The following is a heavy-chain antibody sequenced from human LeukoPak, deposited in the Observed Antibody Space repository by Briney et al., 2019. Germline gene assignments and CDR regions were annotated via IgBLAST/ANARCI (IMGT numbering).Heavy chain of an antibody. V-gene: IGHV3-21*01. CDR3: ARDSVAVAEIDY. CDR1: GFIFSNFS. D-gene: IGHD6-19*01. J-gene: IGHJ4*01. CDR2: ISSSGRYI. Sequence: GGSLRLPCAASGFIFSNFSLNWVRQAPGKGLEWVSSISSSGRYIYYADSVKGRFTISRDNTKNSLSLQMNSLRAEDTAIYYCARDSVAVAEIDYWGQGTLVTVSS.